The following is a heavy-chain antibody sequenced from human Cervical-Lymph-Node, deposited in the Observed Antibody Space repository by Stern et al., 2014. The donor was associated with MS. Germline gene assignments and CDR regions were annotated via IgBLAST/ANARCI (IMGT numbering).Heavy chain of an antibody. Sequence: VQLLQSGAEVKKPGESLKISCRTSGYTFSNFWIGWVRQMPGKGLEWMGVIYPADSDTTYSPSVQGQVTISADESISTAYLQWRSLKASDTAMYYCVRRRDSAGYDTFDLWGQGTMLIVSS. V-gene: IGHV5-51*01. CDR3: VRRRDSAGYDTFDL. D-gene: IGHD3-22*01. CDR2: IYPADSDT. CDR1: GYTFSNFW. J-gene: IGHJ3*01.